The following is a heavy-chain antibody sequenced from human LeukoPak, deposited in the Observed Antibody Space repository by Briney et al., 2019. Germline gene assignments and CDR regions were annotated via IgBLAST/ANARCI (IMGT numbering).Heavy chain of an antibody. CDR2: ISSTSNYR. CDR3: ATLPYYYDSSGSYYFDY. J-gene: IGHJ4*02. D-gene: IGHD3-22*01. Sequence: PGGSLRLSCAASGFTFSSYSLNWVRQAPGKGLEWVSSISSTSNYRYYADSVKGRFTISRDNSKNTLYLQMNSLRAEDTAVYYCATLPYYYDSSGSYYFDYWGQGTLVTVSS. V-gene: IGHV3-21*01. CDR1: GFTFSSYS.